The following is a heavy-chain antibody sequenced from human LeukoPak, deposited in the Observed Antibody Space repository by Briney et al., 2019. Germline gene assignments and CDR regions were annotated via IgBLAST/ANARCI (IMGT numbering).Heavy chain of an antibody. V-gene: IGHV4-30-2*03. CDR1: GGSISSGGYS. CDR2: IYYSGST. CDR3: AGNLLPDYFDY. J-gene: IGHJ4*02. D-gene: IGHD2/OR15-2a*01. Sequence: SQTLSLTCAVSGGSISSGGYSWSWIRQPPGKGLEWIGSIYYSGSTYYNPSLKSRVTISVDTSKNQFSLKLSSVTAADTAVYYCAGNLLPDYFDYWGQGTLVTVSS.